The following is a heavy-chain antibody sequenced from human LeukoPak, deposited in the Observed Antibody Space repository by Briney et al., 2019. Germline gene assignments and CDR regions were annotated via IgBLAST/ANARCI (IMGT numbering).Heavy chain of an antibody. CDR3: ARDLKWELLGAFDI. V-gene: IGHV3-53*01. CDR2: IYSGGST. CDR1: GFTVSSNY. J-gene: IGHJ3*02. Sequence: GGSLRLSCAASGFTVSSNYMSWVRQAPGKGLEWVSVIYSGGSTYYADSVKGRFTISRDNSKNTLYLQMNSLRAEDTAVYYCARDLKWELLGAFDIWGQGTMVTVSS. D-gene: IGHD1-26*01.